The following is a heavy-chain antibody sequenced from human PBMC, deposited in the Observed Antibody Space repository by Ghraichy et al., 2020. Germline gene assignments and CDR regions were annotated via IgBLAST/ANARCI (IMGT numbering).Heavy chain of an antibody. Sequence: ASVKVSCKVSGYTLTELSMHWVRQAPGKGLEWMGGFDPEDGETIYAQKFQGRVTMTEDTSTDTAYMELSSLRSEDTAVYYCATFGHSNYVLAAFDIWGQGTMVTVSS. CDR3: ATFGHSNYVLAAFDI. CDR1: GYTLTELS. CDR2: FDPEDGET. V-gene: IGHV1-24*01. J-gene: IGHJ3*02. D-gene: IGHD4-11*01.